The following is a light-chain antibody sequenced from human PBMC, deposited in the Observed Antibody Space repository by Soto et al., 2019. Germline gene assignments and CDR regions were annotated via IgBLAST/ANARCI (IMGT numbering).Light chain of an antibody. Sequence: EIVLTQSPGTLSLSPGERVTLSCRASQSVSSRYLAWYQQKPGQAPRVLIYGASSRATGIPDRFSGSGSGTEFTLTISRLEPEDFAVYYCQQYGNSPPYTFDQGTKLEIK. J-gene: IGKJ2*01. CDR2: GAS. V-gene: IGKV3-20*01. CDR1: QSVSSRY. CDR3: QQYGNSPPYT.